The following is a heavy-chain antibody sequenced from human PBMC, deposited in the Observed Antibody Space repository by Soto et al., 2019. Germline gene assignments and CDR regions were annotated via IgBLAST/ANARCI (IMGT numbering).Heavy chain of an antibody. D-gene: IGHD6-6*01. CDR1: GFTFDDYA. Sequence: EVQLVESGGGLVQSGRSLRLSCAASGFTFDDYAMHWVRQAPGKGLEWVSGIGWNSGTIGYADAVKGRFTISRYNARNSLYLQMNSLIGEDTALYFCTKDAWSSSVRPLFDYWGQGTLVTVSS. V-gene: IGHV3-9*01. CDR2: IGWNSGTI. CDR3: TKDAWSSSVRPLFDY. J-gene: IGHJ4*02.